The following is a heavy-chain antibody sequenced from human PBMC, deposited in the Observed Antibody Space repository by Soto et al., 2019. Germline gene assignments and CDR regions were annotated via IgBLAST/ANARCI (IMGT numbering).Heavy chain of an antibody. CDR2: IIPIFGTA. CDR3: ARSTYYDYVWGSYLSYRWFDP. Sequence: SVKVSCKASGGTFSSYAISWVRQAPGQGLEWMGGIIPIFGTANYAQKFQGRVTITADESTSTAYMELSSLRSEDTAVYYCARSTYYDYVWGSYLSYRWFDPWGQGTLVTVSS. V-gene: IGHV1-69*13. J-gene: IGHJ5*02. D-gene: IGHD3-16*02. CDR1: GGTFSSYA.